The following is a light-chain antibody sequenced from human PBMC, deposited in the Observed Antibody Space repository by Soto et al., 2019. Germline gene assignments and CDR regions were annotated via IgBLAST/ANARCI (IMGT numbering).Light chain of an antibody. J-gene: IGKJ5*01. CDR3: QQRNVWPPIT. CDR1: QSVKTF. V-gene: IGKV3-11*01. CDR2: DST. Sequence: EIVLTQSPATLSFSPGERATLSCRASQSVKTFLVWYQQRPGQPPRLVVYDSTLRANGVPDRFGGSRSGIEFTLTINNLEPEDFAVYYCQQRNVWPPITFGQGTRLEIK.